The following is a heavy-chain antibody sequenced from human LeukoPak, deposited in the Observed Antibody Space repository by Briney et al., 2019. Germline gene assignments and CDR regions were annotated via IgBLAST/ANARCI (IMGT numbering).Heavy chain of an antibody. CDR2: ISGSGGST. D-gene: IGHD2-21*02. CDR3: AKHLVVVTASPFDY. Sequence: GGSLRLSCAASGFTFSSYAMSWVRQAPGKGLEWVSTISGSGGSTYYADSVKGRFTISRDNSKNTLYLQMNSLRAEDTAVYYCAKHLVVVTASPFDYWGEGTLVTVSS. J-gene: IGHJ4*02. V-gene: IGHV3-23*01. CDR1: GFTFSSYA.